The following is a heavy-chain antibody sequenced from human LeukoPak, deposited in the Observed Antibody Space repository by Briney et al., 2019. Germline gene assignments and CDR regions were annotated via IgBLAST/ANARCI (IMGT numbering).Heavy chain of an antibody. D-gene: IGHD3-22*01. CDR1: GFTFSSCG. Sequence: PGGSLRLSCAASGFTFSSCGMHWVRQAPGKGLEWVAVIWYDGSNKYYADSVKGRFTISRDNSKNTLYLQMNSLRAEDTAVYYCAREGALDYDSSGYYTPRVGYFDYWGQGTLVTVSS. CDR3: AREGALDYDSSGYYTPRVGYFDY. CDR2: IWYDGSNK. V-gene: IGHV3-33*01. J-gene: IGHJ4*02.